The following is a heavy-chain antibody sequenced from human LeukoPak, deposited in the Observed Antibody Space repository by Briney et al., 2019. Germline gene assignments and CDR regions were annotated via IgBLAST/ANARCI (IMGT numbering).Heavy chain of an antibody. CDR1: GFTFSSYG. CDR2: ISYDGSNE. Sequence: GGSLRLSCAASGFTFSSYGMHWVRQAPGKGLEWVAVISYDGSNEYYADSVKGRFTISRVNSKNTLYLQMNSLRTEDTAIYYCAKEDVVVITIRYFQHWGQGTLVTVSS. J-gene: IGHJ1*01. CDR3: AKEDVVVITIRYFQH. V-gene: IGHV3-30*18. D-gene: IGHD3-22*01.